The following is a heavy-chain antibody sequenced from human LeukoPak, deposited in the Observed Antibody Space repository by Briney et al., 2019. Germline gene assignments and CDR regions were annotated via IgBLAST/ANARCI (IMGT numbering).Heavy chain of an antibody. CDR2: ISTYNGDT. Sequence: GASVKVSCKASGYTFTSHGISWVRQAPGQGLEWMGWISTYNGDTKYTQRLQGRVTLTSDTSTDTVYMEVRSLKSDDTAVYYCARDWAFLAVPAANGWSDPWGQGTLVIASS. D-gene: IGHD6-19*01. J-gene: IGHJ5*02. CDR3: ARDWAFLAVPAANGWSDP. V-gene: IGHV1-18*01. CDR1: GYTFTSHG.